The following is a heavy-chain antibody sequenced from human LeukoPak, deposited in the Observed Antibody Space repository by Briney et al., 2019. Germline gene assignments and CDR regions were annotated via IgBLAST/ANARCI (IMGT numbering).Heavy chain of an antibody. CDR3: ARGSGSRGYES. CDR1: GYTFTGYY. Sequence: ASVTVSCRASGYTFTGYYMHWVRQAPGQGLEWMGWIDTDNGGTHYAQNFQGRVTMTRDTSISTAYMELSRLRSDDTAVYFCARGSGSRGYESWGQGTLVTVSS. D-gene: IGHD5-12*01. J-gene: IGHJ4*02. CDR2: IDTDNGGT. V-gene: IGHV1-2*02.